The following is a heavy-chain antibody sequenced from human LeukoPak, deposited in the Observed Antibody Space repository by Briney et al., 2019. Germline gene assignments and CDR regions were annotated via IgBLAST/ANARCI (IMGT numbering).Heavy chain of an antibody. V-gene: IGHV1-69*04. CDR1: GDSFSSYA. J-gene: IGHJ4*02. D-gene: IGHD1-26*01. CDR3: ARRVGARFDY. Sequence: GASVKVSCKASGDSFSSYASSWVRQAPGQGLEWMGRIIPIFGIANYAQKFQGRVTITADKSTSTAYMELSSLRSEDTAVYYCARRVGARFDYWGQGTLVTVSS. CDR2: IIPIFGIA.